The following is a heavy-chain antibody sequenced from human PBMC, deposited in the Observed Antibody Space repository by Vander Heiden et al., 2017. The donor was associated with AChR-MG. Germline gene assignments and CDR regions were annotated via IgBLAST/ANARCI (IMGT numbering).Heavy chain of an antibody. V-gene: IGHV3-49*04. CDR3: TRGDTGVGAKYYFDY. CDR2: IRNRGYGGTT. Sequence: EVQLVASGGGLEQPGRSLRLSCTTSGCTFDEYAMNWVRQDPGKGLEWVGFIRNRGYGGTTEYAASVKGRFTISRDNSKGIAYLQMNRLKIDDTAVYYCTRGDTGVGAKYYFDYWDQGTLVTVSS. J-gene: IGHJ4*02. CDR1: GCTFDEYA. D-gene: IGHD1-26*01.